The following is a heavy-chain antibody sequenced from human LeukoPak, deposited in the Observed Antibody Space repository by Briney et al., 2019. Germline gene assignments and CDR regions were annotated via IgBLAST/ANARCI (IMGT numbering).Heavy chain of an antibody. J-gene: IGHJ4*02. CDR3: AKDAAGPEY. CDR1: GFTFSTYA. CDR2: ISGSGTST. V-gene: IGHV3-23*01. Sequence: GGSLRLSCAASGFTFSTYAMSWVRQAPGKGLQWVSAISGSGTSTYYTDSVKGRFTISRDNSKNTLFLQMNSLRVEDTAIYYCAKDAAGPEYWGQGTLVTVSS. D-gene: IGHD6-13*01.